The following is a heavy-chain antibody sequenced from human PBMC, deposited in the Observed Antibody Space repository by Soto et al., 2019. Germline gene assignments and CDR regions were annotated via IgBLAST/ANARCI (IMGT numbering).Heavy chain of an antibody. CDR3: AISMIVTWPDH. J-gene: IGHJ4*02. Sequence: GGSLRLSCAASGFTVSSNYMSWVRQAPGKGLEWVSVIYSGGSTYYADSVKGRFTISRDNSKNTLYLQMNSLRAEDTAVYYCAISMIVTWPDHWGQGTLVTVSS. D-gene: IGHD3-22*01. CDR1: GFTVSSNY. V-gene: IGHV3-53*01. CDR2: IYSGGST.